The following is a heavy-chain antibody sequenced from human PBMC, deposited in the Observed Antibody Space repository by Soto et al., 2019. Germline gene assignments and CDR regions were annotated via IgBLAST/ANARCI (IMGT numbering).Heavy chain of an antibody. CDR2: IHGGGNSA. Sequence: EVQLLESGGDLVQPGRSLRLSCAASGFTFSGYAMRWVRQAPGKGLEWVSVIHGGGNSAYYADSVKGRLTISRDNSKNTLYLQMSSLRGEDTAVYYCAKNRGRVTNSWNFDYWGQGTLVTVST. J-gene: IGHJ4*02. CDR1: GFTFSGYA. CDR3: AKNRGRVTNSWNFDY. D-gene: IGHD4-17*01. V-gene: IGHV3-23*01.